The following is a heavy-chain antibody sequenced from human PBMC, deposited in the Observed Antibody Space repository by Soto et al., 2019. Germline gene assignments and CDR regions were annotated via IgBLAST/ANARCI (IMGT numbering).Heavy chain of an antibody. D-gene: IGHD4-17*01. CDR2: IYHSGRT. CDR3: ARVNYGDYGRWLDP. J-gene: IGHJ5*02. Sequence: QLQLQESGSGLVKPSQTLSLTCAVSGGSISSGGYSCRWIRQPPGKGLEWIGYIYHSGRTYYNPSLKRRGTISVDRSKNQFSLQLSSVTAADTAVNYCARVNYGDYGRWLDPWGQGTLVTVSS. CDR1: GGSISSGGYS. V-gene: IGHV4-30-2*01.